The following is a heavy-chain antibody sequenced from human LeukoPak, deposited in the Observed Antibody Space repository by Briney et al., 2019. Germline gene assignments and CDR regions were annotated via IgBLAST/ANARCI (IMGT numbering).Heavy chain of an antibody. V-gene: IGHV3-64D*06. D-gene: IGHD2-2*01. J-gene: IGHJ2*01. CDR3: AKGRPTTLGYCGRSICADWYFDL. Sequence: GGSLRLSCSASGFTFSNYAMNWFRQAPGKGLEYVSVIGPNGGDTYYADSVKGRFTISRDNSKNTLYLQMSSLRAEDTAVYYCAKGRPTTLGYCGRSICADWYFDLWGRGTLLSVSS. CDR2: IGPNGGDT. CDR1: GFTFSNYA.